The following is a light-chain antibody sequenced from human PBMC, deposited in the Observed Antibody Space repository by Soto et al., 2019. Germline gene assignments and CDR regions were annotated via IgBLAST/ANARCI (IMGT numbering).Light chain of an antibody. CDR3: SSYTSSTTFV. V-gene: IGLV2-14*03. CDR1: SSYVCGYNY. CDR2: DVT. Sequence: SALTQPASVSGSPGQSITISCSGTSSYVCGYNYVSWYQQHPGKAPKLMISDVTDRPSGVSNRFSGSKSGNTASLTISGLQAEDGAEYYCSSYTSSTTFVFGTGTKVTVL. J-gene: IGLJ1*01.